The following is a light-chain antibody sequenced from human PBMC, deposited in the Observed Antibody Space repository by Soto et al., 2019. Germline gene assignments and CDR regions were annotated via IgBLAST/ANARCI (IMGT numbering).Light chain of an antibody. J-gene: IGLJ1*01. CDR3: GTWDSSLSAPYV. CDR2: ENN. V-gene: IGLV1-51*02. CDR1: RSNIGNNY. Sequence: QAVRKQPPSVFAGPGQKVTIPRSGKRSNIGNNYVSWYQQLPGTAPKLLIFENNKRPSGIPDRFSGSKSGTSATLGITGLQTGDEANYYCGTWDSSLSAPYVFGTGTKVTVL.